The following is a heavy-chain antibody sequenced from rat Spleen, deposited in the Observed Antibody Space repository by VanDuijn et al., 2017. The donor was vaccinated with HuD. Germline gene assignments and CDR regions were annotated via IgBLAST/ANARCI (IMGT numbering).Heavy chain of an antibody. CDR2: INTDGGST. CDR1: GFTFSSYW. CDR3: AKDMYGGSPGY. D-gene: IGHD1-11*01. V-gene: IGHV5-58*01. J-gene: IGHJ2*01. Sequence: EVQLVETGGGLVQPGRSLKLSCVASGFTFSSYWMYWIRQAPGKGLEWVSSINTDGGSTYYPDSVKGRFTISRDNAENTVYLQMNSLRSEDTATYYCAKDMYGGSPGYWGQGVMVTVSS.